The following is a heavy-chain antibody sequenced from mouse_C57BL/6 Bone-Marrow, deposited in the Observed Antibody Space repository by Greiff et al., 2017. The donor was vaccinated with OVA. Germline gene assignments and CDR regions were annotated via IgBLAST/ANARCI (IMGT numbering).Heavy chain of an antibody. Sequence: VQLQQPGTELVKPGASVKLSCKASGYTFTSYWMHWVKQRPGQGLEWIGNINPSNGGTNYNEKFQNQATLTVDKSSSTAYMQLSSLTSEDSAVYYCERGDYGSSEDYWGQGTTLTVSS. CDR1: GYTFTSYW. CDR3: ERGDYGSSEDY. D-gene: IGHD1-1*01. CDR2: INPSNGGT. V-gene: IGHV1-53*01. J-gene: IGHJ2*01.